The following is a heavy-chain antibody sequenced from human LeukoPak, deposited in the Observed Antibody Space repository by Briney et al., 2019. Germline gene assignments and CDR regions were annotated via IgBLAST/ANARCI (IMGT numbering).Heavy chain of an antibody. D-gene: IGHD3-10*01. CDR1: GGSI. J-gene: IGHJ4*02. CDR2: IYYSGST. CDR3: AIMGPEGSGSYISY. Sequence: PSETLSLTCTVSGGSIWIRQPPGKGLEWIGYIYYSGSTNYNPSLKSRVTISVDTSKNQFSLKLSSVTAADTAVYYCAIMGPEGSGSYISYWGQGTLVTVSS. V-gene: IGHV4-59*08.